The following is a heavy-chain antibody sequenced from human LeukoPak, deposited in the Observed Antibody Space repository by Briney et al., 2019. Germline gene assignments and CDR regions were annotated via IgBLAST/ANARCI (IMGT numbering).Heavy chain of an antibody. D-gene: IGHD6-13*01. CDR1: GGSISSYY. CDR3: ARARYSSSWACDY. Sequence: SETLSLTCTVSGGSISSYYSSWIRQPPGKGLEWIGYIYYSGSTNYNPSLKSRVTISVDTSKNQFSLKLSSVTAADTAVYYCARARYSSSWACDYWGQGTLVTVSS. J-gene: IGHJ4*02. CDR2: IYYSGST. V-gene: IGHV4-59*01.